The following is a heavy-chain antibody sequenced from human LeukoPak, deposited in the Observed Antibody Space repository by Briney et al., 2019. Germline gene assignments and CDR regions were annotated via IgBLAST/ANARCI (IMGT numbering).Heavy chain of an antibody. V-gene: IGHV3-23*01. CDR1: GFTFSDYG. CDR3: VKPPEWLRLRADAFDT. Sequence: GGSLRLSCVASGFTFSDYGMSWVRHSPEKGPEWVAGISGSGDHTYYGDSVKGRFIISRDNSRNTVYLQLNSLTAEDTALYYCVKPPEWLRLRADAFDTWGKGTRVTVSS. D-gene: IGHD5-12*01. CDR2: ISGSGDHT. J-gene: IGHJ3*02.